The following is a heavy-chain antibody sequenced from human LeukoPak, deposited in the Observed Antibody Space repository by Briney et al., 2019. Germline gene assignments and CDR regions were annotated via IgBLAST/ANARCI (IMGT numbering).Heavy chain of an antibody. CDR2: ISSSSSYI. CDR1: GFTFSGHG. D-gene: IGHD3-10*01. J-gene: IGHJ4*02. Sequence: GGSLRLSCTASGFTFSGHGMNWVRQAPGKGLEWVSSISSSSSYIYYADSVKGRFTISRDNAKNSLYLQMNSLRAEDTAVYYCARDVLNYYGSGSSGYWGQGTLVTVSS. V-gene: IGHV3-21*01. CDR3: ARDVLNYYGSGSSGY.